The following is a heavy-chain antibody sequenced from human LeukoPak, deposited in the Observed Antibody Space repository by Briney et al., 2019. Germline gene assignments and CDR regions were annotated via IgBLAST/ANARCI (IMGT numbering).Heavy chain of an antibody. J-gene: IGHJ5*02. CDR2: IRYDGNNK. CDR3: AKENYYGSGSYIYKGSSWFDP. V-gene: IGHV3-30*02. D-gene: IGHD3-10*01. CDR1: GFTFSSYG. Sequence: GGSLRLSCAASGFTFSSYGMHWVRQAPGKGLEWVAFIRYDGNNKYYSDSVKGRLTISRDNSKNTLYLQMNSQRAEDTAVYYCAKENYYGSGSYIYKGSSWFDPWGQGTLVTVSS.